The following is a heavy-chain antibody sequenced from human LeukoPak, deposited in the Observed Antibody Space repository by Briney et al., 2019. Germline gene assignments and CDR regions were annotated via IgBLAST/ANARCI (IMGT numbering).Heavy chain of an antibody. D-gene: IGHD3-22*01. J-gene: IGHJ4*02. CDR1: GFTFSSYW. CDR2: IKQDGSEK. V-gene: IGHV3-7*01. CDR3: ARGYSSGPFGY. Sequence: QTGGSLRLSCAASGFTFSSYWMNWVRQAPGKGLEWVANIKQDGSEKDYVDSVKGRFTISRDNAKNSLYLQMKSLRAEDTAVYYCARGYSSGPFGYWGQGTLVTVSS.